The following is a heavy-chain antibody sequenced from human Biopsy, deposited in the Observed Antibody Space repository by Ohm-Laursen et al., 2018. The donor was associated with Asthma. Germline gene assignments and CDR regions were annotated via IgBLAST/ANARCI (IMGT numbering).Heavy chain of an antibody. J-gene: IGHJ4*02. D-gene: IGHD1-26*01. CDR2: ISYDGRET. Sequence: SLRLSCSASGFTFSNYGMHWVRQGPGKGPEWVALISYDGRETGYVDSVKGRFTISRDNSRNTLHLEMNSLRAEDTAVYFCAKEVFPGWELRRGPDSWGQGTLVTVSS. V-gene: IGHV3-30*18. CDR1: GFTFSNYG. CDR3: AKEVFPGWELRRGPDS.